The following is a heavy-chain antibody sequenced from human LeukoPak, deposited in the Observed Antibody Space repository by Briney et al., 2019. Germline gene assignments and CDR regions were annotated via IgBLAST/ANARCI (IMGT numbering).Heavy chain of an antibody. D-gene: IGHD3-22*01. CDR2: IRYDGSNK. V-gene: IGHV3-30*02. Sequence: GGSLRLSCTVSGFTVSSNPWSWVRQAPGKGLEWVAFIRYDGSNKYYADSVKGRFTISRDNSKNTLYLQMNSLRAEDTAVYYCAKDHPHFYYDSSGYHDYWGQGTLVTVSS. J-gene: IGHJ4*02. CDR3: AKDHPHFYYDSSGYHDY. CDR1: GFTVSSNP.